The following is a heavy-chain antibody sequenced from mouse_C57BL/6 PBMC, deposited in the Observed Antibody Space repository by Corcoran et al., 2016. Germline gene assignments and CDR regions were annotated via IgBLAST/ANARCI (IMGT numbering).Heavy chain of an antibody. CDR2: ISYDGSN. CDR1: GYSITSGYY. J-gene: IGHJ3*01. V-gene: IGHV3-6*01. Sequence: DVQLQESGPGLVKPSQSLSLTCSVTGYSITSGYYWNWIRQFPGNKLEWMGYISYDGSNNYNPSLKNRISITRDTSKNQFFLKLNSVTTEDTATYYCARAGTAQATFAYWGQGTLVTVS. CDR3: ARAGTAQATFAY. D-gene: IGHD3-2*02.